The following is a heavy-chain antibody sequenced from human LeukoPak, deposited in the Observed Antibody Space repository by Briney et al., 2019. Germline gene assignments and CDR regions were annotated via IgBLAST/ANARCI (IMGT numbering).Heavy chain of an antibody. CDR2: IIPIFGTA. J-gene: IGHJ4*02. CDR3: ARDGDYVWGSYRYGFDY. V-gene: IGHV1-69*01. D-gene: IGHD3-16*02. Sequence: SVKVSCKASGGTFSSYAISWVRQAPGQGLEWMGGIIPIFGTANYAQKFQGRVTITADESTSTAYMELSSLRSEDTAVYYCARDGDYVWGSYRYGFDYWGQGTLVTVSS. CDR1: GGTFSSYA.